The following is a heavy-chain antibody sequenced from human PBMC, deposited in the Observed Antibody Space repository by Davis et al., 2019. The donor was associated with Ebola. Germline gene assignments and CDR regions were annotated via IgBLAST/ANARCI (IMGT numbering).Heavy chain of an antibody. V-gene: IGHV6-1*01. Sequence: SETLSLTCVISGDSVSRNSATWGWVRQSPSRGLEWLGRTYYRSRWYNDYAVSLKSRITINPDTSKNQFSLQLNSVTPEDTAVYFCARWSEYQLCRLFFYAMDVWGQGTTVTVSS. CDR2: TYYRSRWYN. CDR1: GDSVSRNSAT. D-gene: IGHD2-2*01. CDR3: ARWSEYQLCRLFFYAMDV. J-gene: IGHJ6*02.